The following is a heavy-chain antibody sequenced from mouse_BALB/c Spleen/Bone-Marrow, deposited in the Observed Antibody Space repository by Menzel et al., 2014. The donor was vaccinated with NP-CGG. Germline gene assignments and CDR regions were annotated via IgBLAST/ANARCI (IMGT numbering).Heavy chain of an antibody. J-gene: IGHJ1*01. CDR1: GYTFTSYW. CDR2: IDPSDSYT. D-gene: IGHD2-2*01. Sequence: QVQLQQSGAELVKPGASVKLSCKASGYTFTSYWMHWVKQRPGQGLEWIGEIDPSDSYTNYNQKFKGKATLTVDKSSSIAYMQLSSLTSEDSAVYYCAGGGNGYDGYWYFDVWGAGTTVTVSS. CDR3: AGGGNGYDGYWYFDV. V-gene: IGHV1-69*02.